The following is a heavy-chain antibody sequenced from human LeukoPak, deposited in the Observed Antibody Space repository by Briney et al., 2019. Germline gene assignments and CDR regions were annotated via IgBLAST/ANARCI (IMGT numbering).Heavy chain of an antibody. Sequence: PSETLSLTCTVSGGSISSYYWSWIRQPPGKGLEWIGYIYTSRSTNYNPSLKSRVTISVDTSKNQFSLKLSSVTAADTAVYYCARLTYYYDSSGYSNDAFDIWGQGTMVTVSS. J-gene: IGHJ3*02. D-gene: IGHD3-22*01. CDR2: IYTSRST. CDR3: ARLTYYYDSSGYSNDAFDI. V-gene: IGHV4-4*09. CDR1: GGSISSYY.